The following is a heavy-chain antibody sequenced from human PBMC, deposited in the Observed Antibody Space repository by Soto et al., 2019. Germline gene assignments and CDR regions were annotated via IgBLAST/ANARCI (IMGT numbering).Heavy chain of an antibody. CDR2: IYYSGST. D-gene: IGHD3-16*01. CDR3: AGGPLYYVMYV. CDR1: GGSISSYY. J-gene: IGHJ6*02. Sequence: PSETLSLTCTVSGGSISSYYWSWIRQPPGKGLEWIGYIYYSGSTNYNPSLKSRVTISVDTSKNQFSLKLSSVTAADTAVYYCAGGPLYYVMYVSAQRTTVIVS. V-gene: IGHV4-59*12.